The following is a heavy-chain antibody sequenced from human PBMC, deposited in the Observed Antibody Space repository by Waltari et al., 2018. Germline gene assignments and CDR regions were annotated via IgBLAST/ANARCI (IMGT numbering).Heavy chain of an antibody. Sequence: QVQLVQSGAEVKKPGASVKVSCKASGYTFTSYYMHWVRQAPGQGLEWMGRINPSGGSTSNERKFQGSVTMTRDTSTSTVYMELSSLRSEDTAVYYCARDGMGCSSTSCYTDVWGQGTTVTVSS. CDR2: INPSGGST. D-gene: IGHD2-2*02. V-gene: IGHV1-46*01. CDR1: GYTFTSYY. J-gene: IGHJ6*02. CDR3: ARDGMGCSSTSCYTDV.